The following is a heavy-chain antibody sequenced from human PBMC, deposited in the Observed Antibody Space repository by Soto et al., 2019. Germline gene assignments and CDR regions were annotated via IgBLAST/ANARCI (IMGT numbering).Heavy chain of an antibody. CDR2: IKQDGSEK. D-gene: IGHD5-12*01. Sequence: EVQLVESGGGLVQPGGSLRLSCAASGFTFSSYRMSWVRQAPGKGLEWVANIKQDGSEKYYVDSVKGRFTISRDNAKNSLYLQMNSLRAEDTAVYYCARDGLRGYSGYDPLLVYYYYYMDVWGKGTTVTVSS. CDR3: ARDGLRGYSGYDPLLVYYYYYMDV. V-gene: IGHV3-7*01. CDR1: GFTFSSYR. J-gene: IGHJ6*03.